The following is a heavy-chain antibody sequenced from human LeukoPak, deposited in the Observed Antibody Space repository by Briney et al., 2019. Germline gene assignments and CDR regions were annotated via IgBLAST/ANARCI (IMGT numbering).Heavy chain of an antibody. D-gene: IGHD1-20*01. CDR1: GFTFSGYA. Sequence: PGGSLRLSCAASGFTFSGYAMSWVRQAPGKGLEWVSAISGSGGSTYYADSVKGRFTISRDNSKNTLYLQMNSLRAEDTAVYYCARSPYDWNYGDYWGQGTLVTVSS. CDR3: ARSPYDWNYGDY. J-gene: IGHJ4*02. V-gene: IGHV3-23*01. CDR2: ISGSGGST.